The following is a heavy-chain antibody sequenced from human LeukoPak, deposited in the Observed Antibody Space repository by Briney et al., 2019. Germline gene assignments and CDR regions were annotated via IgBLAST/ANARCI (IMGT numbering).Heavy chain of an antibody. CDR2: IKEDGSE. CDR3: ASYNWNDGFFEH. D-gene: IGHD1-20*01. J-gene: IGHJ4*02. Sequence: GGSLRLSCAASGFTFRNYWMNWVRQAPGKGLEWVANIKEDGSEFYVDSVKGRFTISRDNAKDSLSLQMNSLRDEDTAVYYCASYNWNDGFFEHWGQGTLVTVSS. CDR1: GFTFRNYW. V-gene: IGHV3-7*02.